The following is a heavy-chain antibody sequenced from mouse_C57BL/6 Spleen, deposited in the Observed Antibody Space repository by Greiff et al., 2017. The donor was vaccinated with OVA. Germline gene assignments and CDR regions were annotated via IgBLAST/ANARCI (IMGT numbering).Heavy chain of an antibody. CDR1: GYAFSSSW. D-gene: IGHD4-1*01. Sequence: VQLQQSGPELVKPGASVKISCKASGYAFSSSWMNWVKQRPGKGLEWIGRIYPGDGDTNYNGKFKGKATLTADKSSSTAYMQLSSLTSEDSAVYFCARSDWPPAWFAYWGQGTLVTVSA. J-gene: IGHJ3*01. CDR3: ARSDWPPAWFAY. V-gene: IGHV1-82*01. CDR2: IYPGDGDT.